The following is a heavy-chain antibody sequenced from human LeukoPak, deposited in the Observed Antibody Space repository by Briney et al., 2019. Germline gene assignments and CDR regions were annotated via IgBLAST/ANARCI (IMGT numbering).Heavy chain of an antibody. CDR2: IYYSGST. V-gene: IGHV4-59*01. CDR3: ASFEYSSSYYFDY. D-gene: IGHD6-6*01. Sequence: PSETLSLTCTVSGGSISSYYWGWIRQPPGKGLEWIGYIYYSGSTNYNPSLKSRVTISVDTSKNQFSLKLSSVTAADAAVYYCASFEYSSSYYFDYWGQGTLVTVSS. CDR1: GGSISSYY. J-gene: IGHJ4*02.